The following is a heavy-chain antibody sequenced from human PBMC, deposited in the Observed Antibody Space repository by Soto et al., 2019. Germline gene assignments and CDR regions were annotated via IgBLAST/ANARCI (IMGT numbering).Heavy chain of an antibody. Sequence: GSLVLSCAASGFTFSSYAMSWVRQAPGKGLEWVSAISGSGGSTYYADSVKGRFTISRDNSKNTLYLQMNSLRAEDTAVYYCAKDGTIFGVVIEYYFDYWGQGTLVTVSS. CDR1: GFTFSSYA. CDR2: ISGSGGST. V-gene: IGHV3-23*01. J-gene: IGHJ4*02. D-gene: IGHD3-3*01. CDR3: AKDGTIFGVVIEYYFDY.